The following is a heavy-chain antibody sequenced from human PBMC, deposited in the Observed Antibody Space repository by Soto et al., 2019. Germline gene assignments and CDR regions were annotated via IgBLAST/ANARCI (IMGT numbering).Heavy chain of an antibody. Sequence: SETLSLTCAVSGYSISSSNWWGWIRQPPGKGLEWIGYIYYSGSTYYNPSLKSRVTMSVDTSKNQFSLKLSSVTAVDTAVYYCAGNTGYLLSAFDIWGQGTMVTVSS. D-gene: IGHD3-9*01. CDR3: AGNTGYLLSAFDI. CDR2: IYYSGST. CDR1: GYSISSSNW. V-gene: IGHV4-28*01. J-gene: IGHJ3*02.